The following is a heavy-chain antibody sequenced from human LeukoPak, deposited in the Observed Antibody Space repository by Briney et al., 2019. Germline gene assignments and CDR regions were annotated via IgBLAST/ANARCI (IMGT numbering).Heavy chain of an antibody. V-gene: IGHV3-7*01. J-gene: IGHJ4*02. D-gene: IGHD3-10*01. CDR2: IKQDGSEK. Sequence: GGSLRLSCAASGFTFSSYWMSWVRQAPGKGLEWVANIKQDGSEKYYVDSVKGRFTISRDNAKNSLYLQMNSLRAEDTAVYYCARDYGSGSYYDYFDYWGQGTLVTVSS. CDR1: GFTFSSYW. CDR3: ARDYGSGSYYDYFDY.